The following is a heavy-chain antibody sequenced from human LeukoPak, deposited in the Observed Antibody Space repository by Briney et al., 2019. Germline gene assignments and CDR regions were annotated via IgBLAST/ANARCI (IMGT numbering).Heavy chain of an antibody. J-gene: IGHJ4*02. D-gene: IGHD4-23*01. CDR3: ARDLAGKSRDY. CDR1: GYTFTGYY. Sequence: ASVKVSCRASGYTFTGYYMHWVRQAPGQGLEWMGRINPNSGGTNYAQKFQGRVTMTRDTSISTAYMELSRLRSDDTAVYYSARDLAGKSRDYWGQGTLVTVSS. V-gene: IGHV1-2*06. CDR2: INPNSGGT.